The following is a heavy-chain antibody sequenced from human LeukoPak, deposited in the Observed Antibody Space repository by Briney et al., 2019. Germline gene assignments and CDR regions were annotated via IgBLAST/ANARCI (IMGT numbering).Heavy chain of an antibody. J-gene: IGHJ5*02. CDR2: INPSGGST. Sequence: ASVKVSCKASGYTFTSYYMHWVRRAPGQGLEWMGIINPSGGSTSYAQKFQGRVTMTRDTSTSTVYMELSSLRSEDTAVYYCARDRKGTWDIVVVPAAKNWFDPWGQGTLVTVSS. D-gene: IGHD2-2*01. V-gene: IGHV1-46*01. CDR3: ARDRKGTWDIVVVPAAKNWFDP. CDR1: GYTFTSYY.